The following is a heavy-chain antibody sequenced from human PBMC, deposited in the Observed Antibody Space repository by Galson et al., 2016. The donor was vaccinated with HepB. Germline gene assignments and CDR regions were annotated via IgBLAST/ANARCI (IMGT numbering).Heavy chain of an antibody. CDR2: INSDGTST. CDR1: GFTFSSSW. CDR3: ARESPTTAGAFDI. D-gene: IGHD4-17*01. V-gene: IGHV3-74*01. J-gene: IGHJ3*02. Sequence: SLRLSCAASGFTFSSSWMHWVRQAPGKGLVWVSGINSDGTSTTYADSVKGRFTVSRDNAKNTLYMQMNSLRAEDTAVYYCARESPTTAGAFDIWGQGTMVTVSS.